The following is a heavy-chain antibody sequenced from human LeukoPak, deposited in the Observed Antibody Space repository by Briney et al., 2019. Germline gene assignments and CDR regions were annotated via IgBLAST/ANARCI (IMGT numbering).Heavy chain of an antibody. Sequence: SETLSLTCTVSGGSISSFYWSWIRQPPGKGLEWIGCVYYSGTTNYNPSLKSGVTISGDTSKNQFSLKLSSVTAADTAVYYCARVGGFNWNHYYYGMDVWGQGTTVTVSS. CDR2: VYYSGTT. V-gene: IGHV4-59*01. CDR1: GGSISSFY. CDR3: ARVGGFNWNHYYYGMDV. D-gene: IGHD1-20*01. J-gene: IGHJ6*02.